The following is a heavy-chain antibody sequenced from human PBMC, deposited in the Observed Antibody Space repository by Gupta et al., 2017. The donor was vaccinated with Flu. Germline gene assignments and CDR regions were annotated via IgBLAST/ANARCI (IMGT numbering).Heavy chain of an antibody. Sequence: YTCGWVRQAPGQGLEWMGGIIPIFGTANYAQKFQGRVTIAADESTSTAYMDLSSLRSEDTAVYYCARDLGSGTYGWFDSWGQGTLVTVSS. D-gene: IGHD1-26*01. J-gene: IGHJ5*01. CDR1: YT. V-gene: IGHV1-69*01. CDR2: IIPIFGTA. CDR3: ARDLGSGTYGWFDS.